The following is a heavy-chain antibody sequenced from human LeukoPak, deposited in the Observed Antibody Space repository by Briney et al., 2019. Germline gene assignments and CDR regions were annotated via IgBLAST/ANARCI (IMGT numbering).Heavy chain of an antibody. J-gene: IGHJ6*03. CDR1: GLTFDDYA. CDR3: SRGGYCIGGSCYSGYFYYYMDV. CDR2: ISWNSGSI. V-gene: IGHV3-9*01. Sequence: SLRLSCAASGLTFDDYAMHWVRPPRGGGLEWVSGISWNSGSIRHADSVKGRFTITRDNANTSLYLQMNILRAEDTAVYYCSRGGYCIGGSCYSGYFYYYMDVWGKGTTVTVSS. D-gene: IGHD2-15*01.